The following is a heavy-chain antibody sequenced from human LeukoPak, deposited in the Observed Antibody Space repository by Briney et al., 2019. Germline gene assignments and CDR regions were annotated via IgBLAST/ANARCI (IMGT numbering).Heavy chain of an antibody. Sequence: GASVKVSCKASGYTFTGYYMHWVRQAPGQGLEWMGRINPNSGGTNYAQKFQGRVTITRDTSISTAYMELSRLRSDDTAVYYCARQLDSSGYYWAFDYWGQGTLVTASS. J-gene: IGHJ4*02. V-gene: IGHV1-2*06. CDR3: ARQLDSSGYYWAFDY. CDR1: GYTFTGYY. D-gene: IGHD3-22*01. CDR2: INPNSGGT.